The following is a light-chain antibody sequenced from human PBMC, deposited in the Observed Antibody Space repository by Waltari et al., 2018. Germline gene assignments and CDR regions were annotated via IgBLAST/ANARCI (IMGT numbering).Light chain of an antibody. V-gene: IGKV3-15*01. CDR2: GAS. CDR1: QSVSSN. Sequence: EIVMKQAPATLSVSAGERATLSCRASQSVSSNFAWYQQKPGQAPRLLIYGASTRATGIPARFSGSGSGTEFTLPLSSLQSDDFAVYSCQQYNNWPKTFGQGTKLEIK. CDR3: QQYNNWPKT. J-gene: IGKJ2*01.